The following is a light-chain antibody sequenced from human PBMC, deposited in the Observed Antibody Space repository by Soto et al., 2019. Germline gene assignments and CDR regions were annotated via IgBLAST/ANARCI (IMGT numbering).Light chain of an antibody. J-gene: IGLJ1*01. CDR3: QSYDGSLITYV. V-gene: IGLV1-40*01. Sequence: QAVVTQPPSVSGAPGQRVTISCTGSSSNIGTGYGVQWYQLLPGTAPKLLIYDNSNRPSGVPGRFSGSKSGTSASLAITGLQAEDEADYYCQSYDGSLITYVFGTGTKLTVL. CDR2: DNS. CDR1: SSNIGTGYG.